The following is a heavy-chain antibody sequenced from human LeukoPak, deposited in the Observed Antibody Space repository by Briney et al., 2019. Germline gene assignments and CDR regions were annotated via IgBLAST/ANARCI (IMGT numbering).Heavy chain of an antibody. V-gene: IGHV1-2*02. CDR1: GGTFSSYA. CDR2: INPNSGGT. J-gene: IGHJ4*02. Sequence: ASVKVSCKASGGTFSSYAISWVRQAPGQGLEWMGWINPNSGGTNYAQKFQGRVTMTRDTSISTAYMELSRLRSDDTAVYYCARNYYYDSSGYFYFDYWGQGTLVTVSS. CDR3: ARNYYYDSSGYFYFDY. D-gene: IGHD3-22*01.